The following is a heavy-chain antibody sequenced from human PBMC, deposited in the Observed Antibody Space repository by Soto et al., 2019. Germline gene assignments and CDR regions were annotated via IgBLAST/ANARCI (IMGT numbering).Heavy chain of an antibody. CDR2: IIPIFGTA. J-gene: IGHJ6*02. CDR1: GGTFSSYA. V-gene: IGHV1-69*06. D-gene: IGHD5-12*01. Sequence: SVKVSSEASGGTFSSYAISWVREAPGQGLAWMGGIIPIFGTANYAQKFQGRVTITADKSTSTAYMELPSLRSEDTAVYYCAREVANAPYYYYGMDVWGQGTTVTVSS. CDR3: AREVANAPYYYYGMDV.